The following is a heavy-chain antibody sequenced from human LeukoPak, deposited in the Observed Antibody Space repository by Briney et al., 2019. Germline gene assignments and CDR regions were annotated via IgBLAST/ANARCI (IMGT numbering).Heavy chain of an antibody. V-gene: IGHV3-74*01. CDR1: GFTFSSYW. J-gene: IGHJ4*02. D-gene: IGHD3-22*01. CDR3: ARGAGYYDSSGYYLYYFDY. CDR2: INSDGSST. Sequence: GGSLRLSCAASGFTFSSYWMHWVRQAPGKGLVWVSRINSDGSSTSYADSVKGRFTTSRDNAKNTLYLQMNSLRAEDTAVYYCARGAGYYDSSGYYLYYFDYWGQGTLVTVSS.